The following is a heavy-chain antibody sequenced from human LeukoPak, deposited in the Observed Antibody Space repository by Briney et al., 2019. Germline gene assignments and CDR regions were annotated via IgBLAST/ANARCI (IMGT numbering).Heavy chain of an antibody. D-gene: IGHD5-12*01. CDR3: AIEHSGYDFDY. CDR1: GFSFSDYS. Sequence: GVSLRLSCAAAGFSFSDYSMNWVRQAPGKGLEGVAATGGSGVNSCYADSVRARFTISRENSQNTLYLQMDSLRAQYTALYYCAIEHSGYDFDYSGQGTLVTVSS. V-gene: IGHV3-23*01. CDR2: TGGSGVNS. J-gene: IGHJ4*02.